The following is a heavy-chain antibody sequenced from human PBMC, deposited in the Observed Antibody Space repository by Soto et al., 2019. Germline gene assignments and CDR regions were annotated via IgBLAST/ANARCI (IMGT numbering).Heavy chain of an antibody. J-gene: IGHJ2*01. CDR2: LYTDGNT. D-gene: IGHD2-8*02. CDR3: ARQVGYYWYFDL. V-gene: IGHV3-66*04. Sequence: EVQLVESGGGLVQPGGSLRLSCAASGFTVSSSYMGWVRQAPGKGLQWLPALYTDGNTYYADSVKGRFSIYRDNSKDTLYLQMNSLRADDTAIYYCARQVGYYWYFDLWGRGTLVTVSS. CDR1: GFTVSSSY.